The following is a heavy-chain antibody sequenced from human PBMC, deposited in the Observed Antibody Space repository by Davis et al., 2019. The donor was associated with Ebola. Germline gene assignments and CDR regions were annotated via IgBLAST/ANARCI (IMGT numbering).Heavy chain of an antibody. J-gene: IGHJ5*02. CDR1: AGSIIRSSSY. Sequence: ASLTLSCTVSAGSIIRSSSYWGWIRQPPGKGLEWIGSIYYSGSTYYNPSLKSRVTISVATSKNQFSLKLSSVTAADTAVYYCARHSSGTKGWFDPWGQGTLVTVSS. D-gene: IGHD6-19*01. CDR3: ARHSSGTKGWFDP. V-gene: IGHV4-39*01. CDR2: IYYSGST.